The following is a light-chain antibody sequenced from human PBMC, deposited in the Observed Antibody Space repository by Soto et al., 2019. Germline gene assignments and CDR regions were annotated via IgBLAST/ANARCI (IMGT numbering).Light chain of an antibody. CDR1: ENVSSSF. V-gene: IGKV3-20*01. Sequence: EIVMTQSPVTLSVSPGEIATLSCRASENVSSSFVAWYQQKPGQAPRLLIYGASSRATGIPDRFSGSGSGTDFTLTISRLEPEDFAVYYCHQSGSSPLTFGGGTKVDIK. CDR2: GAS. J-gene: IGKJ4*02. CDR3: HQSGSSPLT.